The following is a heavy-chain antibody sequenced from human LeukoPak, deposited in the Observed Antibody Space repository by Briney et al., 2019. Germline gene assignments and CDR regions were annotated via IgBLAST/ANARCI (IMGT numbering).Heavy chain of an antibody. D-gene: IGHD1-14*01. CDR2: IKQDGSEK. CDR3: ARDRSSGNY. J-gene: IGHJ4*02. CDR1: GLTFSSYW. Sequence: TGGSLRLSCAASGLTFSSYWMSWVRQAPGKGLEWVANIKQDGSEKYYVDSVKGRFTISRDNAKNSLYLQMNSLRAEDTAVYYCARDRSSGNYWGQGTLVTVSS. V-gene: IGHV3-7*01.